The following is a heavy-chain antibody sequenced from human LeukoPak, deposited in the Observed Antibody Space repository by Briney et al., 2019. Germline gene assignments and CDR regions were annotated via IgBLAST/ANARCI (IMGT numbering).Heavy chain of an antibody. CDR1: GFSFPNVW. J-gene: IGHJ4*02. V-gene: IGHV3-15*01. D-gene: IGHD2-15*01. Sequence: PGGSLRLSCATSGFSFPNVWMSWVRQSPERGLEWVGRVKTKTEGEATDYAAPVKGRFTISRDDSKNILYVRMNSLKTEDTAVYYCTTLVGSTEDYSNSWGQGTLVTVSS. CDR2: VKTKTEGEAT. CDR3: TTLVGSTEDYSNS.